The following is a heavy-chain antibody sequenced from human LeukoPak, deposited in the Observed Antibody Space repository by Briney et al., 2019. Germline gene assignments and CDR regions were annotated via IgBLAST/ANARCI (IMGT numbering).Heavy chain of an antibody. D-gene: IGHD3-3*01. V-gene: IGHV1-8*01. Sequence: GASVKVSCTASGYTFTSYDISWVRQAPGQGLEWMGWMNPNSGNTDYAQKFQGRVTITRNTSINTAYMELRSLRSEDTAVYYCARGVAVRFLEWFFDINGGYWFDPWGQGTLVTVSS. J-gene: IGHJ5*02. CDR2: MNPNSGNT. CDR1: GYTFTSYD. CDR3: ARGVAVRFLEWFFDINGGYWFDP.